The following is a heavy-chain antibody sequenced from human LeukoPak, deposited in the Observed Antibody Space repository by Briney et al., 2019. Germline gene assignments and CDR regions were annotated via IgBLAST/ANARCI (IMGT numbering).Heavy chain of an antibody. J-gene: IGHJ6*03. CDR3: ARAPEIYYYYYMDV. D-gene: IGHD5-24*01. CDR1: GYTFSDYA. CDR2: IIPIFGTA. Sequence: ASVKVSCKASGYTFSDYAMNWVRQAPGQGLEWMGGIIPIFGTANYAQKFQGRVTITADESTSTAYMELSSLRSEDTAVYYCARAPEIYYYYYMDVWGKGTTVTVSS. V-gene: IGHV1-69*13.